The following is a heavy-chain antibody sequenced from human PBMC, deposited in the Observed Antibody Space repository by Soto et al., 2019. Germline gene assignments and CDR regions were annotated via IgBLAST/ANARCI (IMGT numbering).Heavy chain of an antibody. Sequence: PGESLKISCKGSGYNFAGYWIAWVRQMPGKGLELMGIIYPSDSDTRYRPSFQGQVTISADKSISSAYLQWSSLRASDTAMYYCARGGVSTRTFHYWGQATPVTVSS. J-gene: IGHJ4*02. CDR1: GYNFAGYW. V-gene: IGHV5-51*01. CDR2: IYPSDSDT. CDR3: ARGGVSTRTFHY. D-gene: IGHD3-3*01.